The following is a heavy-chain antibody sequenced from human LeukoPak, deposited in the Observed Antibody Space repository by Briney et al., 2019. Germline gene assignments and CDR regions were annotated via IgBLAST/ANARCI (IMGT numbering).Heavy chain of an antibody. D-gene: IGHD3-9*01. CDR3: ARGKRVRYFDWLLPRKHFDY. CDR2: INPSGGST. Sequence: GASVKVSCKASGYTFTGYYMHWVRQAPGQGLEWMGIINPSGGSTSYAQKFQGRVTMTRDMSTGTVYMELSSLRSEDTAVYYCARGKRVRYFDWLLPRKHFDYWGQGTLATVSS. J-gene: IGHJ4*02. CDR1: GYTFTGYY. V-gene: IGHV1-46*01.